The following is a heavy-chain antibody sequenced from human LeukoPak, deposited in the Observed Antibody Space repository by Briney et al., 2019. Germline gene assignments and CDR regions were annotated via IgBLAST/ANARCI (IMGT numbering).Heavy chain of an antibody. CDR3: ARAPPRGGYDSGVLYYMDV. V-gene: IGHV3-33*01. J-gene: IGHJ6*03. D-gene: IGHD5-12*01. CDR1: GFTFSSYG. CDR2: IWYDGSNK. Sequence: GRSLRLSCAASGFTFSSYGMHWVRQAPGKGLEWVAVIWYDGSNKYYADSVKGRFTISRDNSKNTLYLQMNSLRAEDTAVYYCARAPPRGGYDSGVLYYMDVWGKGTTVTVSS.